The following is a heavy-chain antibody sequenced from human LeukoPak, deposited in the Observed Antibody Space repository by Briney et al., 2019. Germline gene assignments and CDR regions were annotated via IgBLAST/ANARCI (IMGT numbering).Heavy chain of an antibody. Sequence: PGGSLRLSCAASGFTFSSYAMSWVRQAPGKGLEWVSAISGSGGSTYYADSVKGRFTISRDNSKNTLYLQMNSLRAEDTAVYYCAKDRPAWGTKKYCGMDVWGQGTTVTVSS. CDR1: GFTFSSYA. V-gene: IGHV3-23*01. CDR2: ISGSGGST. D-gene: IGHD3-16*01. CDR3: AKDRPAWGTKKYCGMDV. J-gene: IGHJ6*02.